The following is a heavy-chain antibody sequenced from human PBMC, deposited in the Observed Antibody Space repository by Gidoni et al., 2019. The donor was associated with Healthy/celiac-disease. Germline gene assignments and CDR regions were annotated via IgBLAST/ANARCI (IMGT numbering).Heavy chain of an antibody. D-gene: IGHD6-19*01. CDR2: MNPNSGNT. Sequence: QVQLVQSGAEVKKPGASVKVSCKPSGYTFTSYDINWVRQATGQGLEGMGWMNPNSGNTGYAQKFQGRVTMTRNTSISTAYMELSSLRSEDTAVYYCARAPRDIAVAGDYWGQGTLVTVSS. CDR1: GYTFTSYD. CDR3: ARAPRDIAVAGDY. J-gene: IGHJ4*02. V-gene: IGHV1-8*01.